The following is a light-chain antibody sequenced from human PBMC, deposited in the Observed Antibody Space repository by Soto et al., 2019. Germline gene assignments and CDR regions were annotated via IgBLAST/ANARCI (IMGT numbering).Light chain of an antibody. CDR2: GAS. Sequence: EIVMTQSPATLSVSPGERATLSCRASQSVSSNLAWYPQKPGQAPRLLIYGASTRATGIPARFSGSGSGTEISLTMSSLQSEDFAVYYCQQYNNWPLTFGGGTKVEIK. CDR3: QQYNNWPLT. CDR1: QSVSSN. J-gene: IGKJ4*01. V-gene: IGKV3-15*01.